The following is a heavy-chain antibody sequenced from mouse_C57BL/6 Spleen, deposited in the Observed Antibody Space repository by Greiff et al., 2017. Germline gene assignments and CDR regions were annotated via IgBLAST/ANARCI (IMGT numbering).Heavy chain of an antibody. CDR2: IDPETGGT. J-gene: IGHJ2*01. CDR3: TRGDGSSLYYCDY. CDR1: GYTFTDYE. V-gene: IGHV1-15*01. D-gene: IGHD1-1*01. Sequence: VQLQQSGAELVRPGASVTLSCKASGYTFTDYEMHWVKQTPVHGLEWIGAIDPETGGTAYNQKFKGKAILTADKSSSTAYMELRSLTSEDAAADDCTRGDGSSLYYCDYWGQGTTLTVSS.